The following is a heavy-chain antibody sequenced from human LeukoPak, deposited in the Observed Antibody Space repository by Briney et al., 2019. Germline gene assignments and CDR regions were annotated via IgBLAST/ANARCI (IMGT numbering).Heavy chain of an antibody. J-gene: IGHJ4*02. CDR1: GFSFSSYW. D-gene: IGHD3-10*01. Sequence: PGGSLRLSCAASGFSFSSYWMSWVRQAPGKGLEWVSSISSSSSYIYYADSVKGRFTISRDNAKNSLYLQMNSLRAEDTAVYYCARIWFGELFPLTPSDYWGQGTLVTVSS. CDR2: ISSSSSYI. CDR3: ARIWFGELFPLTPSDY. V-gene: IGHV3-21*01.